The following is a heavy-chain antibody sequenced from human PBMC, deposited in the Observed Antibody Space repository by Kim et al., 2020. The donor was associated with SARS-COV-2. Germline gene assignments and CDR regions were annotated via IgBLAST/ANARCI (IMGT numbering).Heavy chain of an antibody. J-gene: IGHJ4*02. CDR3: ARDYYGSGSYLPYFDY. Sequence: SVKGRFTISRDNAKNSLYLQMNSLRAEDTAVYYCARDYYGSGSYLPYFDYWGQGTLVTVSS. V-gene: IGHV3-11*06. D-gene: IGHD3-10*01.